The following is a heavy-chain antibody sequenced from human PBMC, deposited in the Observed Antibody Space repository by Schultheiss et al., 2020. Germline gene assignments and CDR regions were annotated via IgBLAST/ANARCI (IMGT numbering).Heavy chain of an antibody. J-gene: IGHJ4*02. Sequence: GESLKISCKGSGYSFTTYWITWVRQLPGKGLEWMGIIYPGDSRATYSPSFQGQVTISVDRSITTASLQWSSLKASDTAIYYCARQDGDGLYYFDFWGQGTVVTVSS. CDR1: GYSFTTYW. CDR3: ARQDGDGLYYFDF. CDR2: IYPGDSRA. V-gene: IGHV5-51*01.